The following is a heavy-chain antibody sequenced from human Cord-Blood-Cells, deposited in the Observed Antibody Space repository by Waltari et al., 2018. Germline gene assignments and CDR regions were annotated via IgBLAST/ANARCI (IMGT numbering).Heavy chain of an antibody. CDR2: INHSGST. D-gene: IGHD6-13*01. CDR1: GGSFSGYY. CDR3: ARSNSSDAFDI. Sequence: QVQLQQWGAGLLKPSETLSLTCAVYGGSFSGYYWSWIRQPPGKGLEWIGEINHSGSTNYNPSLKSRVTISVDTSKNQFSLKLSSVTAADTAVYYCARSNSSDAFDIWGQGTMVTVSS. V-gene: IGHV4-34*01. J-gene: IGHJ3*02.